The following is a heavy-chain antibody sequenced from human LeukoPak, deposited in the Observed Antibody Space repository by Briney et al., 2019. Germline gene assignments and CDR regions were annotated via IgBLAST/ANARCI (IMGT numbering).Heavy chain of an antibody. Sequence: ASVKVSCKASGYTFTGYYMHWVRQAPGQGLEWMGWINPNSGGTNYAQKFQGRVTMTRDTSISTAYMELSRLRSDDTAVYYCARGGMIVPAAYNWFDPWGQGTLVTVSS. J-gene: IGHJ5*02. D-gene: IGHD2-2*01. CDR2: INPNSGGT. CDR1: GYTFTGYY. V-gene: IGHV1-2*02. CDR3: ARGGMIVPAAYNWFDP.